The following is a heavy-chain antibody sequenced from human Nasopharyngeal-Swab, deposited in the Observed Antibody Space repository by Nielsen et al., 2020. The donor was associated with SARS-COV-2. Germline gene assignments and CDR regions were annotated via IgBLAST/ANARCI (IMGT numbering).Heavy chain of an antibody. D-gene: IGHD5-12*01. V-gene: IGHV3-66*01. CDR1: GFTVSSNY. J-gene: IGHJ6*02. CDR2: IYSGGST. CDR3: AKDRDSGDDSDDYYHYYGMDV. Sequence: GESLKISCAASGFTVSSNYMSWVRQAPGKGLEWVSVIYSGGSTYYADSVKGRFTISRDNSKNTLNLQMNSLRVEDTAIYYCAKDRDSGDDSDDYYHYYGMDVWGQGTTVTVFS.